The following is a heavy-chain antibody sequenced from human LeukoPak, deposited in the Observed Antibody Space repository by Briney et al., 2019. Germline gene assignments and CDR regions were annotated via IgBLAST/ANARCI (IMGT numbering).Heavy chain of an antibody. D-gene: IGHD3-16*02. J-gene: IGHJ4*02. Sequence: GGSLRLSCAASGFTFSSYALHWVRQAPGKGLEYVSFISSNGGSTYYADSVRGRFTISRDNSNSTLYLQMGSLSADDMAVYYCARQRLRLGELSLLLDYWGQGSLVTVSS. V-gene: IGHV3-64*02. CDR2: ISSNGGST. CDR3: ARQRLRLGELSLLLDY. CDR1: GFTFSSYA.